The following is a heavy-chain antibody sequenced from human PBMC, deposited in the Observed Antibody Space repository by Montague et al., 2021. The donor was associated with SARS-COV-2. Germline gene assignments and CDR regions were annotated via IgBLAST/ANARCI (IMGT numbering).Heavy chain of an antibody. CDR1: GGSISSYY. V-gene: IGHV4-59*08. D-gene: IGHD3-10*01. CDR3: ARHKKRLWFGELLFDY. J-gene: IGHJ4*02. Sequence: SETRSLTCTASGGSISSYYWSWIRQPPGKGLEWIGYIYYSGSTNYNPSLKSRVTISVDTSKNQFSLKLSSVTAADTAVYYCARHKKRLWFGELLFDYWGQGTLVTVSS. CDR2: IYYSGST.